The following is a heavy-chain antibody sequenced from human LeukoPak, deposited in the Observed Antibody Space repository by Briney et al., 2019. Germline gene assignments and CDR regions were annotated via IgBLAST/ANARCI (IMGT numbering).Heavy chain of an antibody. CDR2: ISSSSSYI. J-gene: IGHJ3*02. CDR1: GFTFSSYS. CDR3: AKGVGYFSGDVSDAFDI. D-gene: IGHD3-10*01. Sequence: GGSLRLSCAASGFTFSSYSMNWVRQAPGKGLEWVSSISSSSSYIYYADSVKGRFTISRDNSKNTLYLQMNSLRAEDTAVYYCAKGVGYFSGDVSDAFDIWGQGTMVTVSS. V-gene: IGHV3-21*04.